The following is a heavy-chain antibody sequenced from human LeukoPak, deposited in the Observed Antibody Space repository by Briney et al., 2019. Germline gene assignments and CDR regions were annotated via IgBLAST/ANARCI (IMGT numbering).Heavy chain of an antibody. V-gene: IGHV4-34*01. Sequence: GSLRLSCAASGFTFSSYAMSWVRQPPGKGLEWIGEINHSGSTNYNPSLKSRVTISVDTSKNQFSLKLSSVTAADTAVYYCASLCGGDCYTDYWGQGTLVTVSS. D-gene: IGHD2-21*02. CDR1: GFTFSSYA. CDR2: INHSGST. CDR3: ASLCGGDCYTDY. J-gene: IGHJ4*02.